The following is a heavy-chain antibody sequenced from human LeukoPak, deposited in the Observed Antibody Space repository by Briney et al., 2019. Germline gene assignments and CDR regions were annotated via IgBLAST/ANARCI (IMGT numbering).Heavy chain of an antibody. CDR1: GGSFSGYY. CDR2: INHSGST. Sequence: SETLSLTCAVYGGSFSGYYWSWIRQPPGKGLEWIGEINHSGSTNYNPSLKSRVTISVDTSKNQFSLKLSSVTAADTAVYYCARAGINASSGYYPFDYWGQGTLVTVSS. D-gene: IGHD3-22*01. J-gene: IGHJ4*02. V-gene: IGHV4-34*01. CDR3: ARAGINASSGYYPFDY.